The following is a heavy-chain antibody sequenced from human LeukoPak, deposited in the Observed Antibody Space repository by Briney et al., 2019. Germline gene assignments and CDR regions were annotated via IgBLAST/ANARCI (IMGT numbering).Heavy chain of an antibody. CDR1: GGSISSTNW. J-gene: IGHJ3*02. CDR2: IYRSGTT. Sequence: SGTLSLTCAVSGGSISSTNWWSWVRQPPGKGLEWIGEIYRSGTTNYKPSLKSRVTISLDKSRNQFSLKLNSVTAADTAVYYCAKSNGYGLVDIWGQGTMVTVSS. CDR3: AKSNGYGLVDI. D-gene: IGHD3-10*01. V-gene: IGHV4-4*02.